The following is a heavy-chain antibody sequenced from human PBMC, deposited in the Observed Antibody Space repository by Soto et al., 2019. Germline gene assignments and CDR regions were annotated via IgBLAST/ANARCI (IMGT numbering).Heavy chain of an antibody. D-gene: IGHD3-9*01. J-gene: IGHJ6*02. CDR2: INSDGSST. V-gene: IGHV3-74*01. CDR3: ARGEYFRQYYYYGMDV. Sequence: EVQLVESGGGLVQPGGSLRLSCAASGFTFSSYWMHWVRQAPGKGLVWVSRINSDGSSTSYADSVKGRFTISRDNAKNTLYLQMNSLRAEDTAVYYCARGEYFRQYYYYGMDVWGQGTTVTVSS. CDR1: GFTFSSYW.